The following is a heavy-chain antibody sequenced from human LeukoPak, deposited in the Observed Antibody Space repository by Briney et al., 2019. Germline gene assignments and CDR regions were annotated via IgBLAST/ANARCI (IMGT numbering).Heavy chain of an antibody. CDR1: GFTFNYAW. D-gene: IGHD1-7*01. CDR2: TVSEIDGGTT. Sequence: GGSLRLSCAASGFTFNYAWMSWVRQVPGKGLEWVGQTVSEIDGGTTDYATPVKGRFTISRDDSKSTLYLQMNSLKIEDTAVYYCTTDEDWNYARKDVWGQGAAVIVSS. V-gene: IGHV3-15*04. J-gene: IGHJ6*02. CDR3: TTDEDWNYARKDV.